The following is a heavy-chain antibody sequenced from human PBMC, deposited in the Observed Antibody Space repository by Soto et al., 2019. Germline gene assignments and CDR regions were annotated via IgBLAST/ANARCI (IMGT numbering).Heavy chain of an antibody. CDR2: IYPGDSDT. V-gene: IGHV5-51*01. CDR1: GYSFTSYW. CDR3: ARFFMITFGVTLDAFDI. D-gene: IGHD3-16*01. J-gene: IGHJ3*02. Sequence: PGESLKISCKGSGYSFTSYWIGWVRQMPGKGLEWMGIIYPGDSDTRYSPSFQGQVTISADKSISTAYLQWSSLKASDTAMYYWARFFMITFGVTLDAFDIWGQGTMVTVSS.